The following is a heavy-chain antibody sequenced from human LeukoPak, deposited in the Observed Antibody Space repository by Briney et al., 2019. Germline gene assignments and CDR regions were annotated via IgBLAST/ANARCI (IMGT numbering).Heavy chain of an antibody. CDR2: IYHSGST. CDR1: GGSISSGGYS. V-gene: IGHV4-30-2*01. D-gene: IGHD2-2*01. J-gene: IGHJ4*02. CDR3: ARRYPNRLGYCSSTSCIWGFDY. Sequence: SQTLSLTCAVSGGSISSGGYSWSWIRQPPGKGLEWIGYIYHSGSTYYNPSLKSRVTISVDRSKNQFSLKLSSVTAADTAVYYCARRYPNRLGYCSSTSCIWGFDYWGQGTLVTVSS.